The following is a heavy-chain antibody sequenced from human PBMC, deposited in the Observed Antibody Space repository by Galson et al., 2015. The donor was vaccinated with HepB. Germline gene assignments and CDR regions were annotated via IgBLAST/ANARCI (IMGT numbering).Heavy chain of an antibody. CDR3: AKALHQWLIRGAGCDY. CDR1: GFTFSGNG. V-gene: IGHV3-30-3*01. Sequence: SLRLSCAASGFTFSGNGMHWVRQAPGKGLDWVAVILYDGTKKYYTDSVKARFSISRDNSRDTLYLQMNSLRVEDTAVYYCAKALHQWLIRGAGCDYWGQGTLVTVSS. CDR2: ILYDGTKK. J-gene: IGHJ4*02. D-gene: IGHD6-19*01.